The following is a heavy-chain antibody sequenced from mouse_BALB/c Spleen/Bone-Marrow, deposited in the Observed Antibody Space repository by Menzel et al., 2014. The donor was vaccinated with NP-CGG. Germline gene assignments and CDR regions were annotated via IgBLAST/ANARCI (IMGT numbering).Heavy chain of an antibody. CDR2: ISSGGTYT. D-gene: IGHD2-4*01. V-gene: IGHV5-6*01. J-gene: IGHJ2*01. CDR3: ARRRDYDYFDY. Sequence: VQLKESGGDLVKPGGSLKLSCAASGFTFSNYGMSWVRQIPDKRLEWVATISSGGTYTFYPDSVKGRLTISRDNTKNTLTLQMTSLKSEDTAMYYCARRRDYDYFDYWGQGTTLTVSS. CDR1: GFTFSNYG.